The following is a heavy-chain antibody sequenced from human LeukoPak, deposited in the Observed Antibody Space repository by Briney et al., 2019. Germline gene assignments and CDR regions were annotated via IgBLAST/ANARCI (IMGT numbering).Heavy chain of an antibody. CDR1: GFSLSTSGMC. V-gene: IGHV2-70*11. Sequence: SGPTLVNPTRPLRLTCTFSGFSLSTSGMCVSWIRQPPVKALEWLARIDWDDDKYYSTSLKTRLTISKDTSKNQVVLTMTDMDPVDTATYYCARIHSIAVAGTGAFDIWGQGTMVTVSS. CDR2: IDWDDDK. J-gene: IGHJ3*02. CDR3: ARIHSIAVAGTGAFDI. D-gene: IGHD6-19*01.